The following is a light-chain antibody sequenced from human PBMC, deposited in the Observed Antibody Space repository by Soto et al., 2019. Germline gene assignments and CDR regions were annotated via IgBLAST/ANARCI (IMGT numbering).Light chain of an antibody. CDR3: QQFSNYPHV. J-gene: IGKJ5*01. CDR1: QGIRSW. Sequence: DLQMTQSPSSLSASVGDSLTITCRASQGIRSWLAWYQQKPEKAPEPLIYDASTVEAGVPSRFSGSGSGTDFTLTISSLQPEDFAIYYCQQFSNYPHVFGQGTRLEIK. V-gene: IGKV1D-16*01. CDR2: DAS.